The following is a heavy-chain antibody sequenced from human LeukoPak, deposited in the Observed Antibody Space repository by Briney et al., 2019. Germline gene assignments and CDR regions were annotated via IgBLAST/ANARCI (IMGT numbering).Heavy chain of an antibody. Sequence: PSETLSPTCAVYGGSFSGYYWSWIRKPPGKGLEWIGEINHSGSTNYNPSLKSRVTISVDTSKNQFSLKLSSVTAADTAVYYCARRVTMVRGVSSWGQGTLVTVSS. CDR3: ARRVTMVRGVSS. CDR2: INHSGST. V-gene: IGHV4-34*01. J-gene: IGHJ5*02. D-gene: IGHD3-10*01. CDR1: GGSFSGYY.